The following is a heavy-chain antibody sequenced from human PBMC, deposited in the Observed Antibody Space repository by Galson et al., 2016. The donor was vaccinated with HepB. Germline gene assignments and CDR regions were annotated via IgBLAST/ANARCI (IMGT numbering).Heavy chain of an antibody. Sequence: SLRLSCAASEFSFSSYAMHWVRQAPGKGLAWVAVISDDGTNKFYGDAVKGRFTISRDNSRNTLYLQMNRVRPEDTGVYYCARDRQWLVTFDYWGLGTLVTVSS. CDR2: ISDDGTNK. D-gene: IGHD6-19*01. V-gene: IGHV3-30*03. CDR1: EFSFSSYA. J-gene: IGHJ4*02. CDR3: ARDRQWLVTFDY.